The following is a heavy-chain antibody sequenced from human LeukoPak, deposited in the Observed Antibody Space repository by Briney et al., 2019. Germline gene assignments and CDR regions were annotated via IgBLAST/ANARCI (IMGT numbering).Heavy chain of an antibody. CDR1: GFTFSSYW. CDR3: AREGYCSSTSCYEDADY. V-gene: IGHV3-7*01. J-gene: IGHJ4*02. D-gene: IGHD2-2*01. CDR2: IKQDGSEK. Sequence: GGSLRLSCAASGFTFSSYWMSWVRQAPGKGLEWVANIKQDGSEKYYVDSVKGRFTISRDNAKNSLYLQMNSLRAEDTAVYYCAREGYCSSTSCYEDADYWGQGTLVAVSS.